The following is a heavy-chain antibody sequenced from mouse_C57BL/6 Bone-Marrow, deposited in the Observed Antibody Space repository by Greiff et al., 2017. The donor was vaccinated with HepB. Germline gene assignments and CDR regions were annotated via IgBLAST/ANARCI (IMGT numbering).Heavy chain of an antibody. V-gene: IGHV7-3*01. Sequence: EVKLVESGGGLVQPGGSLSLSCAASGFTFTDYYMSWVRQPPGKALEWLGFIRNKANGYTTEYSASVKGRFTISRDNSQSILYLQMNALRAEDSATYYCARYDYPLAYWGQGTLVTVSA. CDR1: GFTFTDYY. CDR3: ARYDYPLAY. D-gene: IGHD2-4*01. J-gene: IGHJ3*01. CDR2: IRNKANGYTT.